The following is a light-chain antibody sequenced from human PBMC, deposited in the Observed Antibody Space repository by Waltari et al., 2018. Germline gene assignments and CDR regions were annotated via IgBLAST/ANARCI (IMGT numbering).Light chain of an antibody. CDR1: SGHSSNV. CDR2: VNSDGSH. J-gene: IGLJ3*02. Sequence: QLVLTQSPSASASLGASVKLTCTLSSGHSSNVIAWHQQQPEKGPRYLMKVNSDGSHSKGDKIPDRFSGSSSGAERYLTISSLQSEDEADYYCQTGGHGTWVFGGGTKLTVL. V-gene: IGLV4-69*01. CDR3: QTGGHGTWV.